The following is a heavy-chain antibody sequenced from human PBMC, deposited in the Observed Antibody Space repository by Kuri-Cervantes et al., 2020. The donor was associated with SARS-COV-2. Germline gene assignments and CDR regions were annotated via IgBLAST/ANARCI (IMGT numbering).Heavy chain of an antibody. CDR2: LSYDGSTK. CDR1: GFTFSSYA. CDR3: ARTVSGNFGAWDS. Sequence: GESLKISCAASGFTFSSYAMPGVRQAPGKGPEWVAVLSYDGSTKYYADSVKGRFTISRDSYKSTLYLQMNSLRAEDTALYYCARTVSGNFGAWDSWGQGTLVTVSS. J-gene: IGHJ4*02. D-gene: IGHD1-26*01. V-gene: IGHV3-30*01.